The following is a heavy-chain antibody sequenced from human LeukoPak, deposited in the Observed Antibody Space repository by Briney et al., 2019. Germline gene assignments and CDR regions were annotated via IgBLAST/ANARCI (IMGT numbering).Heavy chain of an antibody. CDR1: GYTFTGYY. J-gene: IGHJ5*02. Sequence: ASVTVSCTASGYTFTGYYMHWVRQAPGQRLEWMGWINAGNGNTKYSQKFQGRVTITRDTSASTAYMELSSLRSEDTAVYYCARDYATTIHNWFDPWGQGTLVTVSS. D-gene: IGHD3-9*01. V-gene: IGHV1-3*01. CDR3: ARDYATTIHNWFDP. CDR2: INAGNGNT.